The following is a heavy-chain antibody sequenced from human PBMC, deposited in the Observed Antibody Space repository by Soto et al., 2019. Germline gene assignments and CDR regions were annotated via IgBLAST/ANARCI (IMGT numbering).Heavy chain of an antibody. V-gene: IGHV4-31*03. CDR1: GGSISNGGYY. J-gene: IGHJ5*02. CDR2: MYYSGST. D-gene: IGHD4-17*01. Sequence: PSETLSLTCNVSGGSISNGGYYWNWIRQHPGKGLEWIGYMYYSGSTYYNPSLKSRVIISIDASKNQFSLRLSSVTAADTAVYYCARGKPPVPTVTRPNWFDPWGQGTLVTVSS. CDR3: ARGKPPVPTVTRPNWFDP.